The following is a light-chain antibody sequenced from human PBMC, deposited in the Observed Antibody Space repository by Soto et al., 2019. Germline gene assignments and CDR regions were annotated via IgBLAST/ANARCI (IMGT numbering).Light chain of an antibody. Sequence: EIVLTQSPVTLFLSPGERATLPCRASQNVDMFLAWYQQKPGQAPRLLIYDASNRATGTPARFSGSGSGTDFTLTISSLEPEDFAVYYCQQRRDWPLTFGQGTRLAIK. J-gene: IGKJ5*01. CDR3: QQRRDWPLT. CDR1: QNVDMF. CDR2: DAS. V-gene: IGKV3-11*01.